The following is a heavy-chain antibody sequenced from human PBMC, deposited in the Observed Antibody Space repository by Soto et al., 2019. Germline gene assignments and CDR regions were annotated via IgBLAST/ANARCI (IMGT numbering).Heavy chain of an antibody. CDR1: GYSFTNYA. CDR3: ARDLRGTGWYDY. V-gene: IGHV1-3*05. J-gene: IGHJ4*02. D-gene: IGHD6-19*01. Sequence: QVQLVQSGAEEKKSGASVKVSCKASGYSFTNYAIHWVRQAPGQRPEWMGWVNTVNGDTIYLEKFQGRVTITRDTSASTAYMELSSLRSEDTAVYYCARDLRGTGWYDYWGQGTLVSVSS. CDR2: VNTVNGDT.